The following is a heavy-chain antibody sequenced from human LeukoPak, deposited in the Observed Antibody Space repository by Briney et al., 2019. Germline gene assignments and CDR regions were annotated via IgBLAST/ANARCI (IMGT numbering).Heavy chain of an antibody. CDR1: GFTFSSYG. CDR2: ISYDGGDQ. Sequence: PGRSLRLSCAASGFTFSSYGMHWVRQAPGKGLEWVALISYDGGDQFCEDSVKGRFTISRDNSKNTLYLQMNSLRAEDTAVYYCAKGLPHSVRWYYFDYWGQGTLVTVSS. V-gene: IGHV3-30*18. D-gene: IGHD6-13*01. J-gene: IGHJ4*02. CDR3: AKGLPHSVRWYYFDY.